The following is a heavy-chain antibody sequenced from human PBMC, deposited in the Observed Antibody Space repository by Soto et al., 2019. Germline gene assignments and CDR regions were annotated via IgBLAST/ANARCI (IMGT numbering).Heavy chain of an antibody. V-gene: IGHV4-39*01. D-gene: IGHD2-8*02. J-gene: IGHJ4*02. CDR3: GRRIYYVGGVYFFF. CDR2: VYYTGNT. Sequence: PSETLSLTCTVSGGSISSGSNYWGWVRQPPGKGLEWIGNVYYTGNTYYSPSLKSRVTMSIDTSKNQFSLKLGSVTAADTAVYYCGRRIYYVGGVYFFFWGRETL. CDR1: GGSISSGSNY.